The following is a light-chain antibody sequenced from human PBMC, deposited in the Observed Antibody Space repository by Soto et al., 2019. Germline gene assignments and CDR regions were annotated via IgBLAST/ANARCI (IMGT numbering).Light chain of an antibody. J-gene: IGLJ1*01. CDR1: SSDVGGYNY. CDR2: DVS. V-gene: IGLV2-14*01. Sequence: QSVLTQPASVSGSPGQSITISCTGTSSDVGGYNYVSWYQQHPGKAPKLMIYDVSNRPSGVSNRFSGSKSGNTASLTISGLPAEDEADYYCSSYPSSSTYVFGTGTKVTVL. CDR3: SSYPSSSTYV.